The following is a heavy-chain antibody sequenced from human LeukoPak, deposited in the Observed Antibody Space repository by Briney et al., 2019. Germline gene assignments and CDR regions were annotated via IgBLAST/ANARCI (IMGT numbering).Heavy chain of an antibody. V-gene: IGHV3-23*01. CDR2: ISGSGGST. CDR1: GFTFSSYA. Sequence: PGGSLRLSCAASGFTFSSYAMSWVRQAPGKGLEWVSAISGSGGSTYYADSVKGRFTISRDNSKNTLYLQMNSLRAEDTAVYYCAKGLPYYDSSGNAFDIWGQGTMVTVSS. J-gene: IGHJ3*02. D-gene: IGHD3-22*01. CDR3: AKGLPYYDSSGNAFDI.